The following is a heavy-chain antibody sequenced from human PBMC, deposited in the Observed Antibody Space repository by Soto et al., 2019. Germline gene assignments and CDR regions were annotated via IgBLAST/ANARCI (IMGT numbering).Heavy chain of an antibody. CDR3: ARDSISGSCYYYGLDV. V-gene: IGHV3-66*01. CDR1: GFTVSSNY. D-gene: IGHD1-26*01. J-gene: IGHJ6*02. Sequence: GGSLRLSCAASGFTVSSNYMSWVRQAPGKGLEWVSVIYSGGSTYDADSGKGRLAISRVNSKNTLYLQMLSLRAQDTAVYYCARDSISGSCYYYGLDVWGQGTMVTVSS. CDR2: IYSGGST.